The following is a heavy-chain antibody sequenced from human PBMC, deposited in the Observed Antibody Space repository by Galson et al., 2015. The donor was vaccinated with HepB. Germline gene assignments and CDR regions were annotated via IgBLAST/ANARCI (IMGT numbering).Heavy chain of an antibody. CDR1: GFTFSSYG. CDR2: IWYDGSNK. D-gene: IGHD1-26*01. J-gene: IGHJ4*02. Sequence: SLRLSCAASGFTFSSYGMHWVRQAPGKGLEWVAVIWYDGSNKYYADSVKGRFTISRDNSKNTLYLQMNSLRAEDTAVYYCARPSGGYGFVGYYFDYWGQGTLVTVSS. CDR3: ARPSGGYGFVGYYFDY. V-gene: IGHV3-33*08.